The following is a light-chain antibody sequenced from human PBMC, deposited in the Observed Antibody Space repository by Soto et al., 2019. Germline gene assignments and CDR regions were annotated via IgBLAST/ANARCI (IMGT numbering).Light chain of an antibody. V-gene: IGLV2-14*01. CDR3: SSYTSSITYV. Sequence: QSVLTQPSSVSGSPGQSITISCTGASSDVGGYNYVSWYQQRPDEAPKLMIYDVNNRPSGVSNRFSGSKSGNTASLTISGLQAEDEADYYCSSYTSSITYVFGPGTKFTVL. CDR1: SSDVGGYNY. J-gene: IGLJ1*01. CDR2: DVN.